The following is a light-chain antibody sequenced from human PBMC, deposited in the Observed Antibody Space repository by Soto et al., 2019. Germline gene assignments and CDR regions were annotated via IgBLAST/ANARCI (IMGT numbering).Light chain of an antibody. CDR2: HTS. CDR1: QSISDN. J-gene: IGKJ1*01. CDR3: QQYGGSST. Sequence: EIVMTQSPATLSVSPGESATLSCRASQSISDNLAWYQQKPGLAPRLLIYHTSTRATGVPAGFSGSGSGTDFTLTISRLEPEDYAVYFCQQYGGSSTFGQGTKVDI. V-gene: IGKV3-15*01.